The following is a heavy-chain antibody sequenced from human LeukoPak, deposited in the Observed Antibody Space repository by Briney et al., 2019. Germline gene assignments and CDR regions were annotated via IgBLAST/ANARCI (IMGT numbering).Heavy chain of an antibody. V-gene: IGHV4-59*01. Sequence: SETLSLTCIVSGGSFSSSYWSWIRQPPGKGLEWIAYIYSNGNTNFNPSLKSRVTIAVDTSQSQFSLKLSSVTAADTAVYYCARGLVGLTPHAGVFQIWGQGTKVTVSS. CDR3: ARGLVGLTPHAGVFQI. CDR2: IYSNGNT. CDR1: GGSFSSSY. J-gene: IGHJ3*02. D-gene: IGHD1-26*01.